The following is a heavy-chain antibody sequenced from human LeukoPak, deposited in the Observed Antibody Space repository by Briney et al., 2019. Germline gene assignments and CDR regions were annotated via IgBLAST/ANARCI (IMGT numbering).Heavy chain of an antibody. CDR2: IYTSGST. CDR1: GGSIRSYY. J-gene: IGHJ6*03. Sequence: SETLSLTCTVSGGSIRSYYWSWIRQPAGKGLEWIGRIYTSGSTNYNPSLESRVTMSVDTSKNQFSLKLSSVTAADTAVYYCARTGFLVGAMYYYYYMDVWGKGTTVTISS. CDR3: ARTGFLVGAMYYYYYMDV. D-gene: IGHD1-26*01. V-gene: IGHV4-4*07.